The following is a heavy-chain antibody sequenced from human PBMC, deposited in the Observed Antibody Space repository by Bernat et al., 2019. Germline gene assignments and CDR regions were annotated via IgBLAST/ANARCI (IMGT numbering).Heavy chain of an antibody. CDR2: ISGDGNKK. D-gene: IGHD3-22*01. CDR3: ARHNGGPLYYEQYFQH. Sequence: QVQLVESGGGVVQPGRSLRLSCAASGFTFSNYAMHWVRQAPGKGLEWVAVISGDGNKKYYTDSVEGRFTISRDNSKNTLYLQMNSLRAEDTAVYYCARHNGGPLYYEQYFQHWGQGTLVTVSS. CDR1: GFTFSNYA. V-gene: IGHV3-30-3*01. J-gene: IGHJ1*01.